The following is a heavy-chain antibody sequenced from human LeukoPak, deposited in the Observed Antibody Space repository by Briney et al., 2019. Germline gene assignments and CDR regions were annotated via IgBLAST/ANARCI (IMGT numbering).Heavy chain of an antibody. CDR3: ARYYFWTGSYFFDH. CDR1: GITFTTHW. CDR2: IFPGDSDT. D-gene: IGHD3/OR15-3a*01. Sequence: GESLKISCKTSGITFTTHWIAWVRQMPGEGLELMGIIFPGDSDTNYSPSFQGQVTISADKSSNTAYLQWSSLKASDTAMYYCARYYFWTGSYFFDHWGQGTLVTVSS. V-gene: IGHV5-51*01. J-gene: IGHJ4*02.